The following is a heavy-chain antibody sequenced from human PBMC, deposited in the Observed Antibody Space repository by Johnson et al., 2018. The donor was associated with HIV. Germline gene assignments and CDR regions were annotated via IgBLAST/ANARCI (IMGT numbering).Heavy chain of an antibody. CDR2: IKQDGSEN. Sequence: VQLVESGGGLVQPGGSLRLSCAASGFTFSSYWMSWVRQAPGKGLEWVANIKQDGSENYYVDSVKGRFTISRDNAKNSLYLQMNSLRAEDTAVYYCARVPEGDDDAFDIWGQGTMVTVSS. CDR3: ARVPEGDDDAFDI. D-gene: IGHD2-21*01. CDR1: GFTFSSYW. V-gene: IGHV3-7*01. J-gene: IGHJ3*02.